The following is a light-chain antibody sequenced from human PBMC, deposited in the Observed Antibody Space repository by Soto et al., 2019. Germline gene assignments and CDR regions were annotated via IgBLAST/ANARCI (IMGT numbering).Light chain of an antibody. J-gene: IGKJ5*01. CDR3: QQYNNWPPIT. CDR2: GAS. V-gene: IGKV3-15*01. CDR1: QSVSSSH. Sequence: ESVLTQSPVTLSVSPGERATLSCRASQSVSSSHLAWYQHKPGQAPRLLIYGASTRATGIPARFSGSGSGTEFTLTISSLQSEDFAVYYCQQYNNWPPITFGQGTRLEIK.